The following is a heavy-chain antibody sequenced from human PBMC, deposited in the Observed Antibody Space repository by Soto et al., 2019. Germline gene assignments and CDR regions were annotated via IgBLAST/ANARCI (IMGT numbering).Heavy chain of an antibody. CDR2: IWFDGSNK. V-gene: IGHV3-33*01. CDR1: GFTFSAYG. D-gene: IGHD3-9*01. J-gene: IGHJ2*01. Sequence: PVGSLRLSCAASGFTFSAYGMHWVRQAPGKGLDWVALIWFDGSNKYYADSVKGRFTISRDKSNNTLYLQMDSLRADDTAVYYCARGGYFHGYSSPTSWYFDLWGRGTLVTVSS. CDR3: ARGGYFHGYSSPTSWYFDL.